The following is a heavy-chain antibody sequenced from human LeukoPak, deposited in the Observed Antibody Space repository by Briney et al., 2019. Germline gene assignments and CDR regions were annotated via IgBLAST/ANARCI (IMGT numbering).Heavy chain of an antibody. CDR3: ARDSPLKGYNSGWATNSFDF. D-gene: IGHD6-19*01. V-gene: IGHV3-23*01. CDR2: VTGGAVAT. Sequence: GGSLRVSCAASGFNFRSYAMSWVRQAPGKGLEWVSTVTGGAVATYYADSVRGRHTISRDNSKNTLYLQMNSLRAEDTAVYYCARDSPLKGYNSGWATNSFDFWGQGTLVTVSS. CDR1: GFNFRSYA. J-gene: IGHJ4*02.